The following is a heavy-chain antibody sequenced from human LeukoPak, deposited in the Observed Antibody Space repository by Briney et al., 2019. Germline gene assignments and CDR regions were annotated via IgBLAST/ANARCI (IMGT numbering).Heavy chain of an antibody. CDR2: IYPGDSDT. Sequence: PGESLKISCKGSGYTFTAYWTGGVRQMPGKGLEWMGIIYPGDSDTRYSPSFQGQVTISADKSISTAYLQWSSLKASDTAMYYCASLRLYCSGGSCYSRGFDYWGQGTLVTVSS. V-gene: IGHV5-51*01. J-gene: IGHJ4*02. CDR3: ASLRLYCSGGSCYSRGFDY. CDR1: GYTFTAYW. D-gene: IGHD2-15*01.